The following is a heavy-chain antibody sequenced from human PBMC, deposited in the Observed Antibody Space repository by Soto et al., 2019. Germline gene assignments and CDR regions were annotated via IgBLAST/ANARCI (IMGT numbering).Heavy chain of an antibody. D-gene: IGHD5-12*01. V-gene: IGHV3-23*01. CDR2: ISGSGDNT. J-gene: IGHJ4*02. CDR1: GFSFSDYA. Sequence: PGGSLRLSCKASGFSFSDYAMTWVRQAPGKGLEWVSVISGSGDNTFYAASVKGRFAISRDNSKNVLYLQMNSLSADDAAVYFCAKGRAITVYGVHIIFDYWGLGTLVTVSS. CDR3: AKGRAITVYGVHIIFDY.